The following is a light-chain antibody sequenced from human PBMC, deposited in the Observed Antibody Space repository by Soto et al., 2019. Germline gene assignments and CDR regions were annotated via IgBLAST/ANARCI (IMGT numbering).Light chain of an antibody. CDR1: QSVDSW. CDR2: KTS. CDR3: QQYDNLPFT. Sequence: DIQMTQSPSTLSASIGDRVTITCRASQSVDSWLAWYQQKPGKAPKLLIYKTSNLQSGVPSRFSGSGSGTEFSLTISSLQPDDFATYYCQQYDNLPFTFGPGTKVDIK. V-gene: IGKV1-5*03. J-gene: IGKJ3*01.